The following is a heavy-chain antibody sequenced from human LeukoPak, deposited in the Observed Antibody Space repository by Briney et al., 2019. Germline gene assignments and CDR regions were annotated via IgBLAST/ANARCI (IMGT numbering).Heavy chain of an antibody. CDR1: GGSLSGYY. V-gene: IGHV4-34*01. J-gene: IGHJ4*02. CDR3: ARGNLDGYYFDY. Sequence: PSETLSLTCAVYGGSLSGYYWSWIRRPPGKGLEWIGEIHYSGATNYGPSLKSRATISADMSNNRLSLRLTSVTAADTAVFYCARGNLDGYYFDYWGQGTQVNVSS. CDR2: IHYSGAT. D-gene: IGHD3/OR15-3a*01.